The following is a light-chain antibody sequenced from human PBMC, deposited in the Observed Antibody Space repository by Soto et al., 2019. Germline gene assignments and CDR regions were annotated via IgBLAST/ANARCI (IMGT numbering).Light chain of an antibody. CDR3: QQYNNWPPLS. J-gene: IGKJ4*01. CDR1: QSVSSS. CDR2: DAS. V-gene: IGKV3-15*01. Sequence: DIVMTQSPATLSVSPGDRATLSCRASQSVSSSLAWYQQIPGQAPRLLIYDASTRATGIPARFGGSGSVTEFTLTISSLLSEDFGGYYCQQYNNWPPLSFGGGTKVELK.